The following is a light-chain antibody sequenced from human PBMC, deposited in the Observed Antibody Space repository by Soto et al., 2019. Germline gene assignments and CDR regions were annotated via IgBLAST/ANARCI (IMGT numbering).Light chain of an antibody. CDR2: DAS. CDR1: QSVSSY. CDR3: QQRSKWPTWT. J-gene: IGKJ1*01. Sequence: EIVLTQSPATLSLSPGERATLSCSASQSVSSYLAWYQQKPGQAPRLLIYDASNRATGIPARFSGSGSGTDFNLTIRSLEPEDFAVYYWQQRSKWPTWTFGQGNKVEIK. V-gene: IGKV3-11*01.